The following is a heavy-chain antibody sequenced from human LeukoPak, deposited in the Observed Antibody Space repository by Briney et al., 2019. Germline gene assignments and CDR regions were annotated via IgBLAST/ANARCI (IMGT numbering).Heavy chain of an antibody. CDR2: INWNGGST. J-gene: IGHJ4*02. V-gene: IGHV3-20*04. D-gene: IGHD3-16*02. Sequence: GGSLRLSCAASGFTFDDYGMSWVRQAPGKGLEWVSGINWNGGSTGYADSVKGRFTISRDNAKNSLYLQMNGLRAEDTALYYCARDGNYDYVWGSYRNPFDYWGQGTLVTVSS. CDR1: GFTFDDYG. CDR3: ARDGNYDYVWGSYRNPFDY.